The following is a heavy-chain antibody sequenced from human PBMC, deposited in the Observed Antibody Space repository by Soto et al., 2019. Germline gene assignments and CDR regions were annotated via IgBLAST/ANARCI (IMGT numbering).Heavy chain of an antibody. CDR1: GFTFSSYA. CDR2: ISYDGSNK. Sequence: QVQLVESGGGVVQPGRSLRLSCAASGFTFSSYAMHWVRQAPGKGLEWVAVISYDGSNKYYADSVKGRFTISRDNSKNTLYLQMNSLRAEDTAVYYCASYPSGSYYDHFDCWGQGTLVTVSS. D-gene: IGHD1-26*01. V-gene: IGHV3-30-3*01. J-gene: IGHJ4*02. CDR3: ASYPSGSYYDHFDC.